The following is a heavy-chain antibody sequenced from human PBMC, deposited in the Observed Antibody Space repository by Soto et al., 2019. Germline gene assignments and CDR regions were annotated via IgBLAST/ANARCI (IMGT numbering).Heavy chain of an antibody. CDR1: GGSVSSGSYY. CDR3: ARDGSGGSGSYYRRRYYYYGMDV. D-gene: IGHD3-10*01. Sequence: PSETLSLTCTVSGGSVSSGSYYWSWIRQPPGKGLEWIGEINHSGSTNYNPSLKSRVTISVDTSKNQFSLKLSSVTAADTAVYYCARDGSGGSGSYYRRRYYYYGMDVWGQGTTVTVSS. J-gene: IGHJ6*02. CDR2: INHSGST. V-gene: IGHV4-39*07.